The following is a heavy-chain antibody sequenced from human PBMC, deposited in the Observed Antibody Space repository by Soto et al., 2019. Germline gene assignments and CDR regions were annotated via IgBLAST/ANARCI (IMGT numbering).Heavy chain of an antibody. Sequence: GGSLRLSCAASGFTFSSYAMSWVRQAPGKGLEWVSAISGSGGSTYYADSVKGRFTISRDNSKNTLYLQMNSLRAEDTAVYYCAKGIAARWYYYGMDVWGQGTTVTVSS. D-gene: IGHD6-6*01. CDR3: AKGIAARWYYYGMDV. CDR1: GFTFSSYA. J-gene: IGHJ6*02. V-gene: IGHV3-23*01. CDR2: ISGSGGST.